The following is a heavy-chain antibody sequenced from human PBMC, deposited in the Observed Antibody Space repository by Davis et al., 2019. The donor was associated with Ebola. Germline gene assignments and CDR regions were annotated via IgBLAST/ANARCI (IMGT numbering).Heavy chain of an antibody. V-gene: IGHV3-15*01. D-gene: IGHD3-3*01. CDR2: IKSKTDGGTT. CDR3: TTLYDFWSGYYTAFDI. Sequence: PGGSLRLSCAASGFTFSNAWMSWVRQAPGKGLEWVGRIKSKTDGGTTDYAAPVKGRFTISRDDSKNTLYLQMNSLKTEDTAVYYCTTLYDFWSGYYTAFDIWGQGTMVTVSS. CDR1: GFTFSNAW. J-gene: IGHJ3*02.